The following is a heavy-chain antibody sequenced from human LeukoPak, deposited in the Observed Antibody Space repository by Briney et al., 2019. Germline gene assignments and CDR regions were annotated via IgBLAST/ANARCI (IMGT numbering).Heavy chain of an antibody. J-gene: IGHJ4*02. D-gene: IGHD6-13*01. CDR1: GYTFTGYY. Sequence: ASVKVSCKASGYTFTGYYMHWVRQAPGQGLEWMGWINPKNAGTNYAQKFQGRVAMTRDTSTGTVYMELSRLRSDDTAVYYCARTLYIAAAPGGFDYWGQGTLVTVSS. V-gene: IGHV1-2*02. CDR2: INPKNAGT. CDR3: ARTLYIAAAPGGFDY.